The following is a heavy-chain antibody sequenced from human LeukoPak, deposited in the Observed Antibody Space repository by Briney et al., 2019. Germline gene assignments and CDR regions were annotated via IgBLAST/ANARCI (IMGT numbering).Heavy chain of an antibody. D-gene: IGHD3-22*01. V-gene: IGHV4-34*01. CDR3: ARGYDSSGYYFDY. Sequence: SETLSLTCAVYGGSFSGYYWSWIRQPPGKVLEWIGEINHSGGTNYNPSLKSRVTISVDTSKNQFSLKLRSVTAADTAVYYCARGYDSSGYYFDYWGQGTLVTVSS. CDR1: GGSFSGYY. CDR2: INHSGGT. J-gene: IGHJ4*02.